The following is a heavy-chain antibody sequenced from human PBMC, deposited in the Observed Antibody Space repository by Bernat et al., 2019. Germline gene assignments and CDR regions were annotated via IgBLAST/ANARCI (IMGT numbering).Heavy chain of an antibody. CDR3: ARDRFWEWGNWFDP. J-gene: IGHJ5*02. CDR2: ISYDGSNT. D-gene: IGHD3-3*01. CDR1: GFTFSSYA. V-gene: IGHV3-30*01. Sequence: QVQLVESGGGVVQPGRSLRLSCGASGFTFSSYAMHWVRQAPGKGLEWVAGISYDGSNTNYADSVRGRLTISRDNSKNTLYLQMDSLRVDDTAVYYCARDRFWEWGNWFDPWGQGTLVTVSS.